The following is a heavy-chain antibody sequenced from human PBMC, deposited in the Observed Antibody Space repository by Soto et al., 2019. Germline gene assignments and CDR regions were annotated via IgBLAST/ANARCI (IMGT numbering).Heavy chain of an antibody. J-gene: IGHJ6*02. CDR1: GFTVSSNY. V-gene: IGHV3-66*01. D-gene: IGHD3-22*01. CDR2: LYSGGNT. Sequence: EVQLVESGGGLVQPGGSLRLSCAASGFTVSSNYMTWVRQAPGKGLEWVSVLYSGGNTKYADSVKGRFTIYRDNSKNTLHLQMNSLRADDTAVYYCARDKYDSSGYYYYGMDVWGQGTTVTVSS. CDR3: ARDKYDSSGYYYYGMDV.